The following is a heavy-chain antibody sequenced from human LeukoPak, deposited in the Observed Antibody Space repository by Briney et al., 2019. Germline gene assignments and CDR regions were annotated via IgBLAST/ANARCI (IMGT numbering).Heavy chain of an antibody. CDR3: AKGPVVTFDI. V-gene: IGHV3-23*01. CDR2: ISPTGGST. Sequence: GGSLRLSCAASGFTFSTYAVSWVRQAPGRGLEWISGISPTGGSTNYADSVKGRFTISRDNSKKTLYLQMNSLRAEDTAVYYCAKGPVVTFDIWGQGTMVTVSS. J-gene: IGHJ3*02. CDR1: GFTFSTYA. D-gene: IGHD2-15*01.